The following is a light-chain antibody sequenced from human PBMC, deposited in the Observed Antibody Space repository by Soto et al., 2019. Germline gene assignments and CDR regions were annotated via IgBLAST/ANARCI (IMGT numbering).Light chain of an antibody. CDR3: QSRDSSLSSSWV. J-gene: IGLJ3*02. CDR2: HNN. CDR1: SSNIGADFD. V-gene: IGLV1-40*01. Sequence: QSVLTQPPSVSGAPGQRVTISCTGRSSNIGADFDVHWYQHLPGTAPKLLISHNNNRPSGVPDRFSGSKSGTSASLAITGLQADDETVYYCQSRDSSLSSSWVFGGGTKLTVL.